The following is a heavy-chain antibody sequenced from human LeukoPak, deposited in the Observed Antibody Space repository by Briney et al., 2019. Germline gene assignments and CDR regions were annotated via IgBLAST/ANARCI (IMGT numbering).Heavy chain of an antibody. V-gene: IGHV1-18*01. CDR1: GYTFTSYG. Sequence: ASVKVSCKASGYTFTSYGISWVRQAPGQGLEWMGWISAYNGNTNYAQKLQGRVTMTTDTSTSTVYMELSSLRSEDTAVYYCARGATDSRITIFGVVMGFDYWGQGTLVTVSS. J-gene: IGHJ4*02. D-gene: IGHD3-3*01. CDR3: ARGATDSRITIFGVVMGFDY. CDR2: ISAYNGNT.